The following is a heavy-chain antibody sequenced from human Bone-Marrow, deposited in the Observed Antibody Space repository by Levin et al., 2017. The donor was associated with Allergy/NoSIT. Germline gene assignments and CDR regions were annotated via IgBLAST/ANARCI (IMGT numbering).Heavy chain of an antibody. CDR3: ARAPGLLTASDF. J-gene: IGHJ4*02. CDR1: GFTFSSYN. V-gene: IGHV3-21*01. D-gene: IGHD3-9*01. Sequence: GGSLRLSCAASGFTFSSYNFHWVRQPPGKGLEWVSSISSSSDYIHYADSVKGRFTISRDNAKNSLYLQMNSLRAEDMAVYYCARAPGLLTASDFWGQGTLVTVSS. CDR2: ISSSSDYI.